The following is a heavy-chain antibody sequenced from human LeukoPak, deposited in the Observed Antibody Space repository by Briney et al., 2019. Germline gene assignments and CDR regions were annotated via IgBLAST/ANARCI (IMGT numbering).Heavy chain of an antibody. CDR2: IRSKAYGGTT. J-gene: IGHJ3*02. Sequence: GGSLRLSCTASGFTFGDYAMSWVRQAPGTGLEWVGFIRSKAYGGTTEYAASVKGRFTISRDDSKSIAYLQMNSQKTEDTAVYYCTGHDDAFDIWGQGTMVTVSS. V-gene: IGHV3-49*04. CDR1: GFTFGDYA. D-gene: IGHD5-12*01. CDR3: TGHDDAFDI.